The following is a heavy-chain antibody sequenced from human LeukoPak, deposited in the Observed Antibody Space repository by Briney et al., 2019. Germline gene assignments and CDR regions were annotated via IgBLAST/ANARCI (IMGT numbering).Heavy chain of an antibody. J-gene: IGHJ2*01. CDR1: GFTFGDYA. V-gene: IGHV3-30*14. Sequence: GGSLRLSCTASGFTFGDYAMSWFRQAPGKGLEWVAVISYDGSNKYYADSVKGRFTISRDNSKNTLYLQMNSLRAEDTAVYYCAREVITMVRGALSYWYFDLWGRGTLVTVSS. CDR3: AREVITMVRGALSYWYFDL. CDR2: ISYDGSNK. D-gene: IGHD3-10*01.